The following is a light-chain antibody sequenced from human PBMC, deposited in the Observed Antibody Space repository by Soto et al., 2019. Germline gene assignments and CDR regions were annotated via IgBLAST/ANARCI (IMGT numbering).Light chain of an antibody. J-gene: IGLJ2*01. Sequence: QSALTQPASVSGSPGQSITISCTGTSSDVGGYNYVSWYQQHPGKAPKLMIYDVSNRPSVVSNRFSGSKSGNTASLTISGLQAEDEADYYCSSYTSSSRGVFGGGTKLTV. V-gene: IGLV2-14*01. CDR3: SSYTSSSRGV. CDR1: SSDVGGYNY. CDR2: DVS.